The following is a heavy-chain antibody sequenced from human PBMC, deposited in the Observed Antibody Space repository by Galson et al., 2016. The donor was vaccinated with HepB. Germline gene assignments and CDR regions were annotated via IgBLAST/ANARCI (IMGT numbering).Heavy chain of an antibody. CDR2: ISWNSGRI. V-gene: IGHV3-9*01. J-gene: IGHJ4*02. D-gene: IGHD3-9*01. CDR1: GFTFDDYA. CDR3: AKDTIDILTGHDY. Sequence: SLRLSCAASGFTFDDYAMHWVRQAPGKGLEWVSGISWNSGRIGYADSVKGRFTISRDNAKNSLYLQMNSLRAEDTALYYCAKDTIDILTGHDYWGQGTLVTVSS.